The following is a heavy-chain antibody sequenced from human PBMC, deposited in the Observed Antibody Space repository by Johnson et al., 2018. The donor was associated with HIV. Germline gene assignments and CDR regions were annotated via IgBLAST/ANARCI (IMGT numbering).Heavy chain of an antibody. CDR1: GFTFSSYA. CDR2: ISGSGGST. Sequence: VQLVESGGGLVQPGGSLRLSCAASGFTFSSYALTWVRQAPGRGLEWVSTISGSGGSTYYADSVKGRFTISRDNSKNSLYLQMNSLKTEDTAMYYCTTDSRATTMITIEDAFDIWGQGTMVTVSS. J-gene: IGHJ3*02. V-gene: IGHV3-23*04. CDR3: TTDSRATTMITIEDAFDI. D-gene: IGHD5-18*01.